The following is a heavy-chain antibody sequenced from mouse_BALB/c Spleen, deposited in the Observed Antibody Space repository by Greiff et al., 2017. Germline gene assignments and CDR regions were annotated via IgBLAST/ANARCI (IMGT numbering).Heavy chain of an antibody. J-gene: IGHJ4*01. Sequence: QVQLQQSGPGLVAPSQSLSITCTVSGFSLTSYGVHWVRQPPGKGLEWLGVIWAGGSTNYNSALMSRLSISKDNSKSQVFLKMNSLQTDDTAMYYCARDIDYYDYDGGYAMDYWGQGTSVTVSS. V-gene: IGHV2-9*02. CDR3: ARDIDYYDYDGGYAMDY. CDR2: IWAGGST. CDR1: GFSLTSYG. D-gene: IGHD2-4*01.